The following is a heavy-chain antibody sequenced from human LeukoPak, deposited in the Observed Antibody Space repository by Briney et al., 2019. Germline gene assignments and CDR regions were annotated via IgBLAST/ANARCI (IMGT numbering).Heavy chain of an antibody. CDR2: INHSGST. D-gene: IGHD5-24*01. J-gene: IGHJ4*02. CDR1: DGSFRAYY. V-gene: IGHV4-34*01. Sequence: SETLSLTCAVSDGSFRAYYWSWIRQPPGKGLEWIGEINHSGSTNYNPSLKSRVTISVDTSKNQFSLKLSSVTAADTAVYYCARGDVEMATQRDWGQGTLVTVSS. CDR3: ARGDVEMATQRD.